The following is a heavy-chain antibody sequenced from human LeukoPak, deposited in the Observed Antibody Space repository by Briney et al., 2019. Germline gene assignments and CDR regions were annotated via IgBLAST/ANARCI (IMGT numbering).Heavy chain of an antibody. J-gene: IGHJ1*01. CDR3: AYSSCYQQH. D-gene: IGHD3-22*01. V-gene: IGHV4-34*01. CDR2: INHSGST. CDR1: GGSFSDYY. Sequence: SETLSLTCAVYGGSFSDYYWSWIRQPPGKGLEWIGEINHSGSTNYNPSLKRRVTISVDTSKNQFSLKLSSVTAADTAVYYCAYSSCYQQHWGQGTLVTVSS.